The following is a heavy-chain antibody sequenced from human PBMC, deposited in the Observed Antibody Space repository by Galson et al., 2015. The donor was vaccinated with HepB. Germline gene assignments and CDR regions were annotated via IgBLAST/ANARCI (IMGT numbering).Heavy chain of an antibody. D-gene: IGHD3-16*02. CDR2: IRSKAYGGTT. J-gene: IGHJ4*02. Sequence: SLRLSCAASGFTFGDYAMSWFRQAPGKGLEWVGFIRSKAYGGTTEYAASVKGRFTISRDDSKSIAYLQMNSLKTEDTAVYYCTRDNHIWGSYRLGYFDYWGQGTLVTVSS. CDR1: GFTFGDYA. CDR3: TRDNHIWGSYRLGYFDY. V-gene: IGHV3-49*03.